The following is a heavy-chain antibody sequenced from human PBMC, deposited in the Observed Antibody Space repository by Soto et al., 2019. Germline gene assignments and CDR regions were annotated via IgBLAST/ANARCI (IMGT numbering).Heavy chain of an antibody. CDR1: GGSISSNDFY. CDR3: ARWSGYCSATTCYQPFDY. CDR2: ISSSSSYT. D-gene: IGHD2-2*01. Sequence: LSLTCIVSGGSISSNDFYWSWIRQAPGKGLEWVSYISSSSSYTNYADSVKGRFTISRDNAKNSLYLQMNSLRAEDTAVYYCARWSGYCSATTCYQPFDYWGQGTLVTVSS. V-gene: IGHV3-11*03. J-gene: IGHJ4*02.